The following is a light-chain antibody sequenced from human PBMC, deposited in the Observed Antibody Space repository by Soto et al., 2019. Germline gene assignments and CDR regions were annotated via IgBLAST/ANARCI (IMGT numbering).Light chain of an antibody. J-gene: IGLJ3*02. Sequence: QSALTQPASVSGSPGQSITISCTGTSSDVGSYNIVSWYQQHPGKAPKLMIYEGSKRPSGVSHRFSGSKSGNTASLTISGLQAEDEADYYCCSYAGSSTWVFGGGTKVTV. V-gene: IGLV2-23*01. CDR3: CSYAGSSTWV. CDR1: SSDVGSYNI. CDR2: EGS.